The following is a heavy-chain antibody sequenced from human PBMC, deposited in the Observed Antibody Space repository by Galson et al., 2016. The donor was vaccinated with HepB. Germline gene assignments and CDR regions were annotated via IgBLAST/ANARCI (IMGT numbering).Heavy chain of an antibody. CDR3: ARRPRWYFYNSRGTYFDY. V-gene: IGHV4-39*01. J-gene: IGHJ4*02. CDR2: IYYSGST. D-gene: IGHD3-22*01. Sequence: SETLSLTCTVSGGSISSSSYYWGWIRQPPGKGLEWIGSIYYSGSTYYNPSLKSRVTISVDTSKNQFSLKLSSVTAADTAVYYCARRPRWYFYNSRGTYFDYWGQGTLVTVSS. CDR1: GGSISSSSYY.